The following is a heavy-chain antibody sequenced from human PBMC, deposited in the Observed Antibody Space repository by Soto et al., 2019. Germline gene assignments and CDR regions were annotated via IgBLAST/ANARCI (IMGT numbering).Heavy chain of an antibody. D-gene: IGHD6-19*01. J-gene: IGHJ4*02. CDR1: GGSVSSGRYY. CDR2: IYYSGST. CDR3: ARSGSGSGWL. Sequence: QVQLQESGPGLVKPSETLSLTCTVSGGSVSSGRYYWSWIRQPPGKGLEWIGYIYYSGSTKYNPSLKSRVTISVDTSKNQFSLNLSSMTAADTAGDYCARSGSGSGWLGGQGTLVTVSS. V-gene: IGHV4-61*01.